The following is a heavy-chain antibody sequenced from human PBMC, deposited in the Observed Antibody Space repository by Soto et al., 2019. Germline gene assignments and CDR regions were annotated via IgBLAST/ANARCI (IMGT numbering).Heavy chain of an antibody. CDR2: ISFDGSNK. J-gene: IGHJ4*02. Sequence: GGSLRLSCAASGFTFSSYGMHWLRQAPGKGLEWVAVISFDGSNKYYADSVKGRFTISRDNSRNTLYLQMNSLRAEDTAVYYCVKERMGQYQLLPFFDYWGQGTLVTVSS. CDR1: GFTFSSYG. V-gene: IGHV3-30*18. CDR3: VKERMGQYQLLPFFDY. D-gene: IGHD2-2*01.